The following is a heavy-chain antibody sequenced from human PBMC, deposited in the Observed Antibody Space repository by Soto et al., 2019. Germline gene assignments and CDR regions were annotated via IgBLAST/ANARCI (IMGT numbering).Heavy chain of an antibody. Sequence: PXDSLTISCKGSGYSFTSYWISLVRQMPGKGLEWMGRIDPSDSYTNYSPSFQGHVTISADKSISTAYLQWSSLRASDTAMYYCARARSATVTTSRSYYYYGMDVWGQGTTVTVSS. J-gene: IGHJ6*02. CDR2: IDPSDSYT. CDR3: ARARSATVTTSRSYYYYGMDV. CDR1: GYSFTSYW. D-gene: IGHD4-17*01. V-gene: IGHV5-10-1*01.